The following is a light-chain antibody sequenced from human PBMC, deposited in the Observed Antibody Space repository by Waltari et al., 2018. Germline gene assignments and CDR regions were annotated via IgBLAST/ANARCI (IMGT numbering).Light chain of an antibody. CDR3: LQSTKFPWT. CDR1: QSLVHMDGNTY. J-gene: IGKJ1*01. Sequence: DIVMTQTPLSSPVTLGQPASIPRRSSQSLVHMDGNTYLSWFHRRPGQPPRLLFYKIFNRFSGVPDRFSASGAGTDFTLQISRVDAEDVGIYYCLQSTKFPWTFGQGTSVEI. CDR2: KIF. V-gene: IGKV2-24*01.